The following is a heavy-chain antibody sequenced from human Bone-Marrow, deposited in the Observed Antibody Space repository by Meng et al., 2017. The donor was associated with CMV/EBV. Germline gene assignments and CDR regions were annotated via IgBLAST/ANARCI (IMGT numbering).Heavy chain of an antibody. CDR2: IKHSGDT. CDR1: GGSFSGYD. Sequence: LTCAGYGGSFSGYDWSWIRQPPGKGLEWIGEIKHSGDTNYNPSLKSRVTISLDMSKNQFSLNLKSVTAADTAVYFCARDEEGILGHWGQGTLVTVSS. J-gene: IGHJ4*02. D-gene: IGHD3-16*01. CDR3: ARDEEGILGH. V-gene: IGHV4-34*01.